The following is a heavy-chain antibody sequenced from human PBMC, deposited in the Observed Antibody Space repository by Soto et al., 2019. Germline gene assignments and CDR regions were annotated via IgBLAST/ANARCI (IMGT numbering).Heavy chain of an antibody. D-gene: IGHD6-19*01. CDR1: GFTFSSYA. J-gene: IGHJ4*02. CDR2: ISGSGGST. CDR3: AKDTYSSGWPAVFDY. V-gene: IGHV3-23*01. Sequence: GGSLRLSCAASGFTFSSYAMSWVRQATGKGLEWVSAISGSGGSTYYADSVKGRFTISRDNSKNTLYLQMNSLRAEDTAVYYCAKDTYSSGWPAVFDYWGQGTLVTVSS.